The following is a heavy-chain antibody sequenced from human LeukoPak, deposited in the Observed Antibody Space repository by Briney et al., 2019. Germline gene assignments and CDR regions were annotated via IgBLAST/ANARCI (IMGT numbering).Heavy chain of an antibody. V-gene: IGHV1-46*01. CDR1: GGTFSSYA. CDR3: ARAEAAAGLDFDY. D-gene: IGHD6-13*01. Sequence: ASVKVSCKASGGTFSSYAISWVRQAPGQGLEWMGIINPSGGSTSYAQKFQGRVTMTRDTSTSTVYMELSSLRSEDTAVYYCARAEAAAGLDFDYWGQGTLVTVSS. CDR2: INPSGGST. J-gene: IGHJ4*02.